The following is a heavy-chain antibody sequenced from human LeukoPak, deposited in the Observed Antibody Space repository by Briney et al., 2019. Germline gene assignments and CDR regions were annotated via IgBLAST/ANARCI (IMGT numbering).Heavy chain of an antibody. CDR2: ISSSSSTI. Sequence: GGSLRLSCAASGFTFSSYSMNWVRQAPGKGLEWVSYISSSSSTIYYADSVKGRFTISRDNAKNSLYLQMNSLRAEDTAVYYCARDQAITGIVGATGLGHWGQGTLVTVSS. D-gene: IGHD1-26*01. CDR1: GFTFSSYS. J-gene: IGHJ4*02. CDR3: ARDQAITGIVGATGLGH. V-gene: IGHV3-48*01.